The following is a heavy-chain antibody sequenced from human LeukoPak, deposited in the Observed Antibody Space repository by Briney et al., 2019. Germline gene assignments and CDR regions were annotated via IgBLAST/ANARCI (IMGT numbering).Heavy chain of an antibody. V-gene: IGHV1-8*01. CDR1: GYTFTSYD. Sequence: ASVKVSCKASGYTFTSYDINWVRQATGQGLEWMGWMNPNSGNTGYAQKFQGRVTMTRNTTTSTAYMELSSLRSEDTAVYYCARGRNRATRRYNWFDPWGQGTLVTVSS. J-gene: IGHJ5*02. CDR3: ARGRNRATRRYNWFDP. CDR2: MNPNSGNT.